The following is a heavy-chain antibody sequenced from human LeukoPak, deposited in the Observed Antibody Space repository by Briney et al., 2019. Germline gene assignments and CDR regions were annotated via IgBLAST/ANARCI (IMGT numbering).Heavy chain of an antibody. D-gene: IGHD1-14*01. CDR2: ISYDGSNK. V-gene: IGHV3-30*03. CDR1: GFTFSSYG. Sequence: GGSLRLSCAASGFTFSSYGMHWVRQAPGKGLEWVAVISYDGSNKYYADSVKGRFTISRDNSKNTLYLQMNSLRAEDTAVYYCASRVNRGGYWGQGTLVTVSS. J-gene: IGHJ4*02. CDR3: ASRVNRGGY.